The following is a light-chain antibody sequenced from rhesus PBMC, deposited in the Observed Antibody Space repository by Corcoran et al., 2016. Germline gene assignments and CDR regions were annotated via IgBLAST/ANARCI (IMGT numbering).Light chain of an antibody. CDR1: SGISSW. CDR2: AAS. CDR3: QQYDDLPFT. V-gene: IGKV1-19*01. J-gene: IGKJ3*01. Sequence: DIQMTQSPSSPFAFVGDKVTIPSHASSGISSWLTWYQQKTGKAPKPWSYAASNIQSGVPSRFSGHGPGTDYTLTLSSLQPEDFATYYCQQYDDLPFTFGPGTKLDIK.